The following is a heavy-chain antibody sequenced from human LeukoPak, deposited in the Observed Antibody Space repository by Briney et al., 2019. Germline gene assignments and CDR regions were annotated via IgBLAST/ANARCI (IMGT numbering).Heavy chain of an antibody. CDR2: IKSDGST. Sequence: GGSLRLSCAASGFTFSSYWMHWVRQAPGKGLVWVSRIKSDGSTNYADSVKGRFTISGDNAKNTVSLQMNSLRAEDTGVYYCARAPSEIGGYYPEYFRHWGQGILLTVSS. J-gene: IGHJ1*01. CDR3: ARAPSEIGGYYPEYFRH. CDR1: GFTFSSYW. V-gene: IGHV3-74*01. D-gene: IGHD3-22*01.